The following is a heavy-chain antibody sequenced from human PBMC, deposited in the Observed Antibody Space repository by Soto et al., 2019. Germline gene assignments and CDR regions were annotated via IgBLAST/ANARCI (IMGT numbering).Heavy chain of an antibody. CDR3: ARDGAFSVTTSQIDY. CDR1: GFTFSSYG. J-gene: IGHJ4*02. V-gene: IGHV3-33*01. Sequence: GGSLRLWWAAAGFTFSSYGVRWVRQATGKGLEWVAVFWYDGSNEYYRDSVKGRFTISRDNSKNTLYLQMNSLRAEDTAVYYCARDGAFSVTTSQIDYWGQGTLVTVSS. D-gene: IGHD4-17*01. CDR2: FWYDGSNE.